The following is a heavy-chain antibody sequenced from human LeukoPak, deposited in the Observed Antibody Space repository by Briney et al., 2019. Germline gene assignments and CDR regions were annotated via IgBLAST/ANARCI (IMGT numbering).Heavy chain of an antibody. CDR3: ARGLRVSPAFDY. D-gene: IGHD2-2*01. V-gene: IGHV1-2*02. Sequence: ASVKVSCKASGYTFTGYYMHWVRQAPGQGLEWMAWIDPKSGATNYAQRFQGRVTMTRDTSIITAYMELRRLRSDDTAVYYCARGLRVSPAFDYWGQGTLVTVSS. J-gene: IGHJ4*02. CDR2: IDPKSGAT. CDR1: GYTFTGYY.